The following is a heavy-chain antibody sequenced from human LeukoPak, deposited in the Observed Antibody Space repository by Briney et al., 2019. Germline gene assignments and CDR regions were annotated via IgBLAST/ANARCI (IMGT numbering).Heavy chain of an antibody. CDR3: ARDAAPGIGVAGTSDY. CDR1: GFTFSSYW. CDR2: IKEDGGER. D-gene: IGHD6-19*01. V-gene: IGHV3-7*01. J-gene: IGHJ4*02. Sequence: GGSLRLSCAASGFTFSSYWMSWVRQAPGKGLEWVANIKEDGGERHYVDSVKGRFTISRDNAKNSLYLQMNSLRAEDTAVYYCARDAAPGIGVAGTSDYWGQGTLVTVSS.